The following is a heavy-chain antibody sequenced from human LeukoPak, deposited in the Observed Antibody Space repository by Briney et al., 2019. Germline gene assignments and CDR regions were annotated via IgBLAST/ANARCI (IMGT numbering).Heavy chain of an antibody. V-gene: IGHV1-69*06. Sequence: SVKVSCKASAGTFRGYAINWVRQAPGQGLEWVGRIIPMFGAKDYAQKFQGTVTISADRSTNTASMELFSLRFEDTAVYYCAREGSRIRSWGNAFDLWGQGTMVTVSS. CDR2: IIPMFGAK. J-gene: IGHJ3*01. CDR3: AREGSRIRSWGNAFDL. CDR1: AGTFRGYA. D-gene: IGHD2/OR15-2a*01.